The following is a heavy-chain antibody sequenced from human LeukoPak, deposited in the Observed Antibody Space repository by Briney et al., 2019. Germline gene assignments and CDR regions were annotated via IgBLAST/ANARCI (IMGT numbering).Heavy chain of an antibody. CDR3: AKDRDYGDYGDAFDI. V-gene: IGHV3-30-3*01. CDR2: ISYDGSNK. J-gene: IGHJ3*02. Sequence: GGPLRLSCAASGFTFSSYAMHWVRQAPGKGLEWVAVISYDGSNKYYADSVKGRFTISRDNSKNTLYLQMNGLRAEDTAVYYCAKDRDYGDYGDAFDIWGQGTMVTVSS. CDR1: GFTFSSYA. D-gene: IGHD4-17*01.